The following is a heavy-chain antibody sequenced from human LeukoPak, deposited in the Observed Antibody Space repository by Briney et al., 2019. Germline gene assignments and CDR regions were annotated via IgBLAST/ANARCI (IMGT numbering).Heavy chain of an antibody. J-gene: IGHJ4*02. CDR1: GYTFTGYY. D-gene: IGHD3-16*02. CDR3: VATPYLLLGELSPY. Sequence: ASVKVSCKASGYTFTGYYMHWVRQAPGQGLEWMGWINPNSGGTNYAQKFEGWVTMTRDTSISTAYMELSSLRSEDTAVYYCVATPYLLLGELSPYWGQGTLVTVSS. V-gene: IGHV1-2*04. CDR2: INPNSGGT.